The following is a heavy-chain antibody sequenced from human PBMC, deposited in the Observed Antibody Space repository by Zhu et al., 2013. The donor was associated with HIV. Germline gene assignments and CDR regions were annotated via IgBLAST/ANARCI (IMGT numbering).Heavy chain of an antibody. D-gene: IGHD4-17*01. CDR1: GYRFTAYY. J-gene: IGHJ6*03. V-gene: IGHV1-2*02. CDR3: ARDPSTRYYTDV. Sequence: QSGTEMKRPGTSVKVSCRPSGYRFTAYYIHWVRQAPGKGIEWMGWINPKNGGTKLAQTFRDRISVTRDTSINTIYMELRSLTSDDTAVYYCARDPSTRYYTDVWGKRATVIVSS. CDR2: INPKNGGT.